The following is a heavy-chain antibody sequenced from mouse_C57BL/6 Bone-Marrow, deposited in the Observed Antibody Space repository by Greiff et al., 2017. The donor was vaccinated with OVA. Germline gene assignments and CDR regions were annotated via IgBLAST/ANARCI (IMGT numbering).Heavy chain of an antibody. CDR1: GYAFSSSW. CDR2: IYPGDGDT. D-gene: IGHD2-4*01. V-gene: IGHV1-82*01. CDR3: APHYDYDGFDY. J-gene: IGHJ2*01. Sequence: QVQLQQSGPELVKPGASVKISCKASGYAFSSSWMNWVKQRPGKGLEWIGRIYPGDGDTNYNGKFKGKATLTADKSSSTASMQLSSLTSEDSAVYFGAPHYDYDGFDYWGQGTTLTVSS.